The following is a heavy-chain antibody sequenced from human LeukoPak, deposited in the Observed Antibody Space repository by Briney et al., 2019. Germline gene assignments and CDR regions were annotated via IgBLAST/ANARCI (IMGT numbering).Heavy chain of an antibody. J-gene: IGHJ4*02. D-gene: IGHD3-3*01. CDR1: GGSISSSSYY. V-gene: IGHV4-39*07. CDR3: ARAPSERGFRSGYYATHRGKYFDY. CDR2: IYYSGST. Sequence: SETLSLTCTVSGGSISSSSYYWGWIRQPPGKGLEWIGSIYYSGSTYYNPSLKSRVTISVDTSKNQFSLKLSSVTAADTAVYYCARAPSERGFRSGYYATHRGKYFDYWGQGTLVTVSS.